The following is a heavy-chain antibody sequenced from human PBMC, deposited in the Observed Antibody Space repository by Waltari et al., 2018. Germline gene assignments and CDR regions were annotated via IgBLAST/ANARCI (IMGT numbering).Heavy chain of an antibody. V-gene: IGHV4-39*07. J-gene: IGHJ4*02. CDR3: ARAFPAVAGTLDY. D-gene: IGHD6-19*01. CDR2: IYYSGST. Sequence: QLQLQESGPGLVKPSETLSLTCTVSGGSISSSSYYWGWIRQPPGKGLEWIGSIYYSGSTYYNPFLKSRVTISVDTSKNQFSLKLSSVTAADTAVYYCARAFPAVAGTLDYWGQGTLVTVSS. CDR1: GGSISSSSYY.